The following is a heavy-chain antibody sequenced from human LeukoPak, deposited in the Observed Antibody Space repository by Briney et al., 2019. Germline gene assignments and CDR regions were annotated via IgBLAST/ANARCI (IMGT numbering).Heavy chain of an antibody. CDR2: INPNSGGA. D-gene: IGHD3-10*01. Sequence: GASVKGSCEASWYTFTGYYMHWVGQAPGQGLEWIGMINPNSGGANYAQKFQGRVTMTRDTSISTAYMELSRLRSDDTAVYYCARGEVEDYYGSGRSPYYYYMDVWGKGTTVTISS. CDR1: WYTFTGYY. CDR3: ARGEVEDYYGSGRSPYYYYMDV. J-gene: IGHJ6*03. V-gene: IGHV1-2*02.